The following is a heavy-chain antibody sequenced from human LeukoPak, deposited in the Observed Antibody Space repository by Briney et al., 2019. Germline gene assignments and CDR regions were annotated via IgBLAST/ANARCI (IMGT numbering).Heavy chain of an antibody. CDR2: ISRSGSTI. D-gene: IGHD3-3*01. Sequence: GGSLRLSCAASGFTFSDYYMSWVRQAPGKGLEWVSYISRSGSTIYYADSVKGRFTISRDNAKSSLYLQMNSLRAEDTAVYYCAREGDRFRSGLRDYRDVWGKGTADTVS. CDR1: GFTFSDYY. J-gene: IGHJ6*03. V-gene: IGHV3-11*04. CDR3: AREGDRFRSGLRDYRDV.